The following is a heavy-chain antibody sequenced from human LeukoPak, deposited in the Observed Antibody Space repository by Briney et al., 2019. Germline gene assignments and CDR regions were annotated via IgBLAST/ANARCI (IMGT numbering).Heavy chain of an antibody. CDR1: GFTFSDYY. CDR2: ISSSGSTI. J-gene: IGHJ4*02. V-gene: IGHV3-11*01. Sequence: GSLRLSCAASGFTFSDYYMSWIRQAPGKGLEWVSYISSSGSTIYYADSVKGRFTISRDNAKNSLYLQMNSLRAEDTAVYYCARGERYYYDSSGYLFSEAQRVFDYWGQGTLVTVSS. CDR3: ARGERYYYDSSGYLFSEAQRVFDY. D-gene: IGHD3-22*01.